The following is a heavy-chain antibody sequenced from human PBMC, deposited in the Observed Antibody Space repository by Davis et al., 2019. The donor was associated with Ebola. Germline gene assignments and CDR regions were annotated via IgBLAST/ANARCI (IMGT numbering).Heavy chain of an antibody. Sequence: PGGSLRLSCAASGFTFSLTDMNWFRQAPGRGPEWVANINGAAWSTSYADSVKGRFTISRDNAGKFLSLQIYSLRAEDTAVYYCARFTIAARTYYYYGMDVWGQGTTVTVSS. CDR2: INGAAWST. V-gene: IGHV3-23*01. CDR1: GFTFSLTD. J-gene: IGHJ6*02. CDR3: ARFTIAARTYYYYGMDV. D-gene: IGHD6-6*01.